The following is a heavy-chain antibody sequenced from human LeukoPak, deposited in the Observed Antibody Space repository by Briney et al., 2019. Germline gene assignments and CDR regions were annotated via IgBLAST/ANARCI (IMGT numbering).Heavy chain of an antibody. V-gene: IGHV3-30-3*01. CDR1: GFTFSDYY. J-gene: IGHJ6*02. Sequence: GGSLRLSCAASGFTFSDYYMSWIRQAPGKGLEWVALISYDGSNKYYADSVKGRFTISRDNSKNTLYLQMNSLRAEDTAVYYCARGYSNYYYGMDVWGQGATVTVSS. CDR2: ISYDGSNK. CDR3: ARGYSNYYYGMDV. D-gene: IGHD4-11*01.